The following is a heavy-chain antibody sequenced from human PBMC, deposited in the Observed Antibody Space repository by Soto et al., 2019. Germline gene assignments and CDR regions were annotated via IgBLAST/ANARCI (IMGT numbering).Heavy chain of an antibody. Sequence: PSETLSLTCAVSGYSISSGYYWGWIRQPPGKGLEWIGSIYHSGSTYYNPSLKSQVTISVDTSKNQFSLKLSSVTAADTAVYYCARWTNYDYFDYWGQGTLVTVSS. J-gene: IGHJ4*02. CDR2: IYHSGST. V-gene: IGHV4-38-2*01. CDR1: GYSISSGYY. CDR3: ARWTNYDYFDY. D-gene: IGHD3-22*01.